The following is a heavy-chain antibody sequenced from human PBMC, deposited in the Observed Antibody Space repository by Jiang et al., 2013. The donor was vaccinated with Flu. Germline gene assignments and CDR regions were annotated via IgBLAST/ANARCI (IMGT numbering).Heavy chain of an antibody. Sequence: SGAEVKKPGASVKVSCTASTHTYISYSISWVRQAPGHGLEWMGYISSYNGHTHYVQQLQDRVTMTLDTPTSTAYLELRSLRSDDTAVYYCARGSPNHQLISGAPHYYGMDVWGQGTTVTVSS. J-gene: IGHJ6*02. CDR2: ISSYNGHT. D-gene: IGHD2-2*01. V-gene: IGHV1-18*01. CDR1: THTYISYS. CDR3: ARGSPNHQLISGAPHYYGMDV.